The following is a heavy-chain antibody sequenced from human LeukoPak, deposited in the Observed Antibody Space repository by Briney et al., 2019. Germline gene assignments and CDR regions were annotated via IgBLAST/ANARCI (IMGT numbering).Heavy chain of an antibody. CDR2: INPNSGGT. J-gene: IGHJ6*03. D-gene: IGHD6-13*01. Sequence: ASVKVSCKASGYTFTGYYMHWVRQAPGQGLEWMGWINPNSGGTNYAQKFQGRVTKTRDTSISTAYMELSRLRSDDTAVYYCARAGYSSSSHYYYMDVWGKGTTVTVSS. CDR1: GYTFTGYY. CDR3: ARAGYSSSSHYYYMDV. V-gene: IGHV1-2*02.